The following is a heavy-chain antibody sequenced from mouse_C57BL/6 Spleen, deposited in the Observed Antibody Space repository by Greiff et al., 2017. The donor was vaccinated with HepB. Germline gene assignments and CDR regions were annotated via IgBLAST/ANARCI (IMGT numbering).Heavy chain of an antibody. V-gene: IGHV1-82*01. CDR1: DYAFSSSW. J-gene: IGHJ2*01. CDR2: IYPGDGDT. Sequence: VPLQQSGPELVKPGASVKISCKASDYAFSSSWMNWVKQRPGKGLEWIGRIYPGDGDTNYNAKFKGKATLTADTSSSTAYMQISSLTSEDSAVYFCTSWTAQATGWGQGTTLTVSS. CDR3: TSWTAQATG. D-gene: IGHD3-2*02.